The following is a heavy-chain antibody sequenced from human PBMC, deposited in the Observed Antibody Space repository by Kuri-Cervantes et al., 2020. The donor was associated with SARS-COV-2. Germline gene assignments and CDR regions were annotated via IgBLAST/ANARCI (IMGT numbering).Heavy chain of an antibody. CDR2: ISGSGGST. V-gene: IGHV3-23*01. J-gene: IGHJ4*02. Sequence: GESLKISCAASGFTFSSYAMSWVRQAPGKGLEWVSAISGSGGSTYYADSVKCRFTVSRDNSKNTLYLQMNSLRAEDTAVYYCAKDPAYSDSFDYWGQGTLVTVSS. CDR1: GFTFSSYA. D-gene: IGHD4-11*01. CDR3: AKDPAYSDSFDY.